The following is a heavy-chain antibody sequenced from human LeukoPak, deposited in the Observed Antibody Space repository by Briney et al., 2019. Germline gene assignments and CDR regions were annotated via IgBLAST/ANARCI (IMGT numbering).Heavy chain of an antibody. J-gene: IGHJ4*02. Sequence: SETLSLTCTVSGGSISSYYWSWIRQPPGKGLEWIGYIYYSGSTNYNPSLKSRVTISVDTSKNHFSLKLSSVTAADTAVYYCARQSEVKGFDYWGQGTLVTVSS. CDR3: ARQSEVKGFDY. D-gene: IGHD2-21*01. CDR2: IYYSGST. CDR1: GGSISSYY. V-gene: IGHV4-59*08.